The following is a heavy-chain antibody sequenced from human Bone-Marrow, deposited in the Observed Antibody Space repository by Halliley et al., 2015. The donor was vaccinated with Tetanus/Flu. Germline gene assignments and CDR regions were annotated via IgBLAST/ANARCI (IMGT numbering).Heavy chain of an antibody. CDR3: ARPPLSSGSYFEC. J-gene: IGHJ4*02. V-gene: IGHV3-7*01. D-gene: IGHD3-22*01. CDR1: GFTFSSYW. Sequence: SLRLSCAASGFTFSSYWMTWVRQAPGKGLEWVANINQDGSQKKSVDSLKGRFTISRDNAKNSLYLQMDSLTTEDTAVYYCARPPLSSGSYFECWGQGTLVTVSS. CDR2: INQDGSQK.